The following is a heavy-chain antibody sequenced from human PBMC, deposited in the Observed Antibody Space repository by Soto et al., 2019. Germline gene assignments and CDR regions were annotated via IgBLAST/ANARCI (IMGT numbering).Heavy chain of an antibody. Sequence: SETLSLTCTVSGGSVSSGIYFWSWVRQPPGKGLELIGYVSSSGNTNYNPSLKSRVTISLDTSKNQFSLNLRSVTAADTAVYYCARAQPFDSWGQGILVTVSS. CDR3: ARAQPFDS. CDR2: VSSSGNT. D-gene: IGHD2-2*01. CDR1: GGSVSSGIYF. J-gene: IGHJ4*02. V-gene: IGHV4-61*01.